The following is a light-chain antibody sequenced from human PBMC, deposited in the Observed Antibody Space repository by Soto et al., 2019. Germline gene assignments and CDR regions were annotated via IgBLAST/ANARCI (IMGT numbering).Light chain of an antibody. Sequence: QSALTQPASVSGSPGQSITISCTGSSSDVGSYNLVSWYQQHPGKAPKLMTYEVSRRPSGVSNRFSGSQSGNTASLTISGLQAEDEADYYCCSYAGGSTYVIFGGGTKVTVL. CDR2: EVS. V-gene: IGLV2-23*02. J-gene: IGLJ2*01. CDR1: SSDVGSYNL. CDR3: CSYAGGSTYVI.